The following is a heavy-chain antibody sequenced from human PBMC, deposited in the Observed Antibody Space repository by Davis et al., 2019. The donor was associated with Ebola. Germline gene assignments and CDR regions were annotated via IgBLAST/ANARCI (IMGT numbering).Heavy chain of an antibody. CDR2: ISSSSSYI. J-gene: IGHJ6*02. CDR3: ARVIAVAGTGYYYGMDV. V-gene: IGHV3-21*01. Sequence: VRQAPGKGLEWVSSISSSSSYIYYADSVKGRFTISRDNAKNSLYLQMNSLRAEDTAVYYCARVIAVAGTGYYYGMDVWGQGTTVTVSS. D-gene: IGHD6-19*01.